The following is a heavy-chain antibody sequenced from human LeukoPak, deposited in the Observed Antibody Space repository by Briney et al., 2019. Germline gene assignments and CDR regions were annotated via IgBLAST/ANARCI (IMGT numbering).Heavy chain of an antibody. V-gene: IGHV1-2*02. CDR3: ARGAENDILSGYSTAFDY. CDR1: GYTFTGYY. CDR2: INPKSGGT. Sequence: GASVKVSCKASGYTFTGYYMHWVGQAPGQGLEWMGWINPKSGGTNYAQKFQGRVTMTRDTSISTAYMELSRLKSDDTAVYYCARGAENDILSGYSTAFDYWGQGTLVTVSS. J-gene: IGHJ4*02. D-gene: IGHD3-9*01.